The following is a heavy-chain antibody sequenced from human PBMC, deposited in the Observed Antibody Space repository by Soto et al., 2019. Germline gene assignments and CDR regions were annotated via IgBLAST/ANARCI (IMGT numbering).Heavy chain of an antibody. J-gene: IGHJ4*02. V-gene: IGHV2-5*02. CDR1: GFSFSTSAVG. Sequence: QITLTESGPTLVKPTQTLTLTCTFSGFSFSTSAVGVGWIRQPPGKALEFLALIYWDDDKRYRPSLKSKISITKDTSRNQVVLTMTDLDPEDTATYYCAHVYWAASGTRYYFDHWGQGTLVTGSS. D-gene: IGHD6-13*01. CDR2: IYWDDDK. CDR3: AHVYWAASGTRYYFDH.